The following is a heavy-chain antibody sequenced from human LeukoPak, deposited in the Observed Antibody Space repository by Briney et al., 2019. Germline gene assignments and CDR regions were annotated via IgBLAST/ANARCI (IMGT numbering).Heavy chain of an antibody. Sequence: AGGSLRLSCAASGFTFSGSAMHWVRQASGKGLEWVGRIRSKANSYAPAYAASVKGRFTISRDDSKNTAYLQMNSLRAEDTAVYYCARVVPPTDYGSGSYFWDPYYFDYWGQGTLVTVSS. CDR1: GFTFSGSA. CDR2: IRSKANSYAP. V-gene: IGHV3-73*01. J-gene: IGHJ4*02. D-gene: IGHD3-10*01. CDR3: ARVVPPTDYGSGSYFWDPYYFDY.